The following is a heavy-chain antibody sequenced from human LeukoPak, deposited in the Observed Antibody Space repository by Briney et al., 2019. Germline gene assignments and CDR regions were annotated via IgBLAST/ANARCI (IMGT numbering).Heavy chain of an antibody. Sequence: GGSLRLSCAASGFTFSSYAMSWVRQAPGKGLEWVSAISGSGGSTYYADSVKGRFTVSRDNSKNTLYLQMSSLRADDTAVYYCAKGPRQQLVTRFDNWGQGTLLTVSS. V-gene: IGHV3-23*01. CDR2: ISGSGGST. CDR3: AKGPRQQLVTRFDN. D-gene: IGHD6-13*01. CDR1: GFTFSSYA. J-gene: IGHJ4*02.